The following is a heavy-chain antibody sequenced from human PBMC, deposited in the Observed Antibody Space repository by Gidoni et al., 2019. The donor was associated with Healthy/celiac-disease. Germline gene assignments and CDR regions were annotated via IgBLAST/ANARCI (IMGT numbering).Heavy chain of an antibody. D-gene: IGHD3-22*01. CDR1: GFTFSSYA. J-gene: IGHJ4*02. CDR3: AKDTYDSSGYYLDY. CDR2: ISGSGGST. Sequence: LSCAASGFTFSSYAMSWVRQAPGKGLEWVSAISGSGGSTYYADSVKGRFTISRDNSKNTLYLQMNSLRAEDTAVYYCAKDTYDSSGYYLDYWGQGTLVTVSS. V-gene: IGHV3-23*01.